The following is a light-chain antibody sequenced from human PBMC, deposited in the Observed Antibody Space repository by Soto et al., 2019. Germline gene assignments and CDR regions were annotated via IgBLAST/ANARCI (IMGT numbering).Light chain of an antibody. CDR3: QQGKSFPLT. CDR2: AAS. Sequence: DIQMTQSPSSVSASVGDRVTITCRASQDIGTWLVWYHRKPGIAPKILIYAASSLQSGVPSRFSGSGSGTDVTLTISSLQPEDSASYYCQQGKSFPLTFGPGTRVHIK. J-gene: IGKJ3*01. CDR1: QDIGTW. V-gene: IGKV1-12*01.